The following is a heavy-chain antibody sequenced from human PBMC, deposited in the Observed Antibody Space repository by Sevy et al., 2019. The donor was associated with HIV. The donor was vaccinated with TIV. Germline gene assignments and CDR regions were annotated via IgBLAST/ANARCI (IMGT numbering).Heavy chain of an antibody. J-gene: IGHJ3*02. V-gene: IGHV1-2*02. CDR3: ARVSPYYYDSSGYSKKTDAFDI. CDR1: GYTFTGYY. D-gene: IGHD3-22*01. Sequence: ASVKVSCKASGYTFTGYYMHWVRQPPGQGLEWMGWINPNSGGTNYAQKSQGRVTMTRDTSISTAYMELSRLRSDDTAVYYCARVSPYYYDSSGYSKKTDAFDIWGQGTMVTVSS. CDR2: INPNSGGT.